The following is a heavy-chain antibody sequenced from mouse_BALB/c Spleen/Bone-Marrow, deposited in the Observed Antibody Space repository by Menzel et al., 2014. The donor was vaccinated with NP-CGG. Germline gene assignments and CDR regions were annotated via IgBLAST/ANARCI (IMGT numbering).Heavy chain of an antibody. CDR1: GFAFSSYD. J-gene: IGHJ2*01. CDR2: ISSGGGST. CDR3: AREVLRDYFDY. Sequence: EVMLVESGGGLVKPGGSLKLSCAASGFAFSSYDMSWVRQTPEKRLEWVAYISSGGGSTYYPDTVKGRFTISRDNAKNTLYLQMSSLKSDDTAMYYCAREVLRDYFDYWGQGTTLTVSS. V-gene: IGHV5-12-1*01. D-gene: IGHD1-1*01.